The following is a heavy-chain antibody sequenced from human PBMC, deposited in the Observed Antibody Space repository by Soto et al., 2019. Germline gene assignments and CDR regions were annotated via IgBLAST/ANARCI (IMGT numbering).Heavy chain of an antibody. CDR2: IYPGDSDT. CDR3: ARRGFHSSSPPNNGFDP. J-gene: IGHJ5*02. CDR1: GYSFTSYW. D-gene: IGHD6-6*01. V-gene: IGHV5-51*01. Sequence: EVQLVQSGAEVKKPGESLKISCKGSGYSFTSYWIGWVRQMPGKGLEWMGIIYPGDSDTRYSPCFQGQVTISADKSISTAYLQWSSLKASDTAMYYCARRGFHSSSPPNNGFDPWGQGTLVTVSS.